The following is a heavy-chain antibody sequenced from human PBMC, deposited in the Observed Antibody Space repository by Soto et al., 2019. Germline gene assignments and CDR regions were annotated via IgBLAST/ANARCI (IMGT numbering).Heavy chain of an antibody. J-gene: IGHJ4*02. CDR3: VRGAPYGGSDY. CDR1: GFTFNGYW. V-gene: IGHV3-7*01. Sequence: EVQLVESGGGLVQPGGSLRLSCAASGFTFNGYWMSWVRQAPGKGLEWVAIIKPDGSEEYYVDSVKGRFTIFRDNAKNSLYLQVNSLRAEATALYYCVRGAPYGGSDYWGQGTQVTVSS. D-gene: IGHD3-16*01. CDR2: IKPDGSEE.